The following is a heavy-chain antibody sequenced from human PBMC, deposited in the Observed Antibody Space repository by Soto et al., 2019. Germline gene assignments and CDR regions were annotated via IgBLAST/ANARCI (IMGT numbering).Heavy chain of an antibody. CDR3: ARGGGIVVVTAPYDH. D-gene: IGHD2-21*02. J-gene: IGHJ4*02. V-gene: IGHV3-11*05. CDR2: ISSSSSYT. Sequence: GGSLRLSCAASGFTFSDYYMSWIRQAPGKGLEWVSYISSSSSYTNYADSVKGRFTISRDNAKNSLYLQMNSLRAEDTAVYYCARGGGIVVVTAPYDHWGQGTLVTVSS. CDR1: GFTFSDYY.